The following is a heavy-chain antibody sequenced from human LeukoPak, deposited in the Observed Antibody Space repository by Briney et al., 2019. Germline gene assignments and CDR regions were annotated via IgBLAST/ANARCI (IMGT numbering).Heavy chain of an antibody. Sequence: GGSLRLSCAASGFTISSYGMHWVRQAPGKGLEWVAFIRYDGSDKYYADSVKGRFTISRDNSKNTLYLQMNSLRAEDTAVYYCAKDPRGLGYCSSTSCYTLDYWGQGTLVTVSS. CDR2: IRYDGSDK. D-gene: IGHD2-2*02. J-gene: IGHJ4*02. CDR3: AKDPRGLGYCSSTSCYTLDY. CDR1: GFTISSYG. V-gene: IGHV3-30*02.